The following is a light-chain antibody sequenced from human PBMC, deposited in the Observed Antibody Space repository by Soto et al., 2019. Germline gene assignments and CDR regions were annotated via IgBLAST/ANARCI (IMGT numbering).Light chain of an antibody. CDR1: QSVSSSY. Sequence: EIVLTQSPGTLSLSPGERATLSCRARQSVSSSYLAWYQQKPGQAPRLLIYGASSRATGIPDRFSGSGSGTDFTLTIGRLEPEDFAVYYCQQYGSSPPITFGQGTRLEIK. J-gene: IGKJ5*01. V-gene: IGKV3-20*01. CDR3: QQYGSSPPIT. CDR2: GAS.